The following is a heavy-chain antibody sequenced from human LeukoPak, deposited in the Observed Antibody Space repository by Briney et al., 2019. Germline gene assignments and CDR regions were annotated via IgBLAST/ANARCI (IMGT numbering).Heavy chain of an antibody. CDR2: ISGSGGST. CDR3: AKGGIQLWYYLDY. CDR1: GFTFSSYA. V-gene: IGHV3-23*01. J-gene: IGHJ4*02. Sequence: GGSLRLSCAASGFTFSSYAMSWVRQAPGKGLEWVSAISGSGGSTSYADSVKGRFTISKDNYKNTLYLQLNSLRAEDTAVYYCAKGGIQLWYYLDYWGQGTLVTVSS. D-gene: IGHD5-18*01.